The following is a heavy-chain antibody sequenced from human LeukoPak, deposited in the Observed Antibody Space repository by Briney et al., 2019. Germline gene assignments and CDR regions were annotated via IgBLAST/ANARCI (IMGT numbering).Heavy chain of an antibody. J-gene: IGHJ4*02. Sequence: GASVKVSCKASGYTFTGYYMHWVRQAPGQGLEWMGWINPNSGGTNYAQKFQGRVTMTRDTSISTAYMELSRLRSDDTAVYYCARDPLLRFLEWLLSIDYWGQGTLVTVSS. CDR1: GYTFTGYY. V-gene: IGHV1-2*02. CDR3: ARDPLLRFLEWLLSIDY. D-gene: IGHD3-3*01. CDR2: INPNSGGT.